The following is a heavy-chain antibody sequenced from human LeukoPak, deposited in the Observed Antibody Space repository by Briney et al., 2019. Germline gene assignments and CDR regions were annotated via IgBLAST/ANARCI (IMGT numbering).Heavy chain of an antibody. CDR1: GFTFDDYA. V-gene: IGHV3-20*01. D-gene: IGHD4-17*01. CDR2: IHWDGVST. J-gene: IGHJ4*02. CDR3: ARVAYPLRFIDY. Sequence: PGGSLRLSCAASGFTFDDYALTWVRQAPGKGLEWVSRIHWDGVSTTHADSVKGRFTISRDNAKNSLYLQMHSLRPEDTAFYHCARVAYPLRFIDYWGQGTLVTVSS.